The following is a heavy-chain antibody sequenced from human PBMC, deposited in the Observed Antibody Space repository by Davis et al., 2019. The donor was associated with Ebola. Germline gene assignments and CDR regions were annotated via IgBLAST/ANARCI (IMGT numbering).Heavy chain of an antibody. V-gene: IGHV3-13*01. CDR3: ARAGIAVAGPLYYYYYGMDV. J-gene: IGHJ6*04. CDR1: GFTFSSYD. D-gene: IGHD6-19*01. CDR2: IGTAGDT. Sequence: GGSLRLSCAASGFTFSSYDMHWVRQATGKGLEWVSAIGTAGDTYYPGSVKGRFTISRENAKNSLYLQMNSLRAGDTAVYYCARAGIAVAGPLYYYYYGMDVWGKGTTVTVSS.